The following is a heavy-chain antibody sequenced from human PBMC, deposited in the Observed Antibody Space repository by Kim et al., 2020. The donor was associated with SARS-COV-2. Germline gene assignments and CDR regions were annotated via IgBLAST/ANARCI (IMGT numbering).Heavy chain of an antibody. CDR3: ARGTQQLAYYFDY. Sequence: YAQKCQGRVTMTRDTSISTAYMELSRLRSDDTAVYYCARGTQQLAYYFDYWGQGTLVTVSS. J-gene: IGHJ4*02. V-gene: IGHV1-2*02. D-gene: IGHD6-13*01.